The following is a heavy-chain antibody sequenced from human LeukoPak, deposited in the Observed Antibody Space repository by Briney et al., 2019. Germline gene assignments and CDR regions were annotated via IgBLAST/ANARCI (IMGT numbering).Heavy chain of an antibody. J-gene: IGHJ3*02. CDR2: IYPGDSDT. CDR1: GYSFTSYW. CDR3: ARGDDDILTGKPEAAFDI. D-gene: IGHD3-9*01. Sequence: KGGESLKISCKGSGYSFTSYWIGWVRQMPGKGLEWMGIIYPGDSDTRYSPSFQGQVTISADKSISTAYLQWSSLKASDTAMYYCARGDDDILTGKPEAAFDIWGQGTMVTVSS. V-gene: IGHV5-51*01.